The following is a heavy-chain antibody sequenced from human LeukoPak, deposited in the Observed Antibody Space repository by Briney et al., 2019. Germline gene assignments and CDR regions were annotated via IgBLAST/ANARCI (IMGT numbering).Heavy chain of an antibody. CDR3: ARGGFGRGWFGEGPYYYGMDV. J-gene: IGHJ6*02. CDR1: RFTFSTYA. Sequence: QPGRSLRLSCAASRFTFSTYAMYWVRQAPGKGLEWVAVISYDGSNKYDADSVKGRFTISRDNSKNILYLKMNSLRAEDTAVYYCARGGFGRGWFGEGPYYYGMDVWGQGTTVTVSS. V-gene: IGHV3-30*04. CDR2: ISYDGSNK. D-gene: IGHD3-10*01.